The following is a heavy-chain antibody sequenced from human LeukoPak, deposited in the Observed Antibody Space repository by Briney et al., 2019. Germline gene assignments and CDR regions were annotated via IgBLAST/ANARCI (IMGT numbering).Heavy chain of an antibody. J-gene: IGHJ6*03. CDR1: GFTFSNAW. D-gene: IGHD6-13*01. CDR3: ARKDALVRDYLYYMDV. V-gene: IGHV3-21*01. CDR2: ISSSGTYI. Sequence: NHGGSLRLSCAASGFTFSNAWMSWVRQAPGKGLEWVSSISSSGTYIYYADSVKGRFTISRDNAKSSLYLQMNSLRAEDTAVYYCARKDALVRDYLYYMDVWGKGTTVTVSS.